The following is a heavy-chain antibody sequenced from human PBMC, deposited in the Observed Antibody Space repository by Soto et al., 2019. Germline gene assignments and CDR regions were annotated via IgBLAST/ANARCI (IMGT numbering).Heavy chain of an antibody. V-gene: IGHV4-39*01. J-gene: IGHJ6*03. CDR1: GGSISSSRYY. CDR3: ARKEGRSRYCSSTSCYPGYYYMDV. D-gene: IGHD2-2*01. Sequence: KPSGTLALTCTVSGGSISSSRYYWGGIRQPPGKGLEWIGSINYSGSTYYNPSLKSRVTISVDTSKNQFSLKLSSVTAADTAVYYCARKEGRSRYCSSTSCYPGYYYMDVRGKGTTVSVSS. CDR2: INYSGST.